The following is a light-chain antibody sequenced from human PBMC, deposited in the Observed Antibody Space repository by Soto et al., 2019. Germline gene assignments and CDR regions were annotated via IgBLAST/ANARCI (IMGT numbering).Light chain of an antibody. J-gene: IGLJ2*01. CDR3: SSYAGSNNLVV. Sequence: QSALTQPPSASGSPGQSVTISCTGPSSDVGGYNYVSWYQQHPGKAPKLMIYEVSKRPSGVPDRFSGSKSGNTASLTVSGLQAEDEADYYCSSYAGSNNLVVFGGGTKVTVL. CDR1: SSDVGGYNY. V-gene: IGLV2-8*01. CDR2: EVS.